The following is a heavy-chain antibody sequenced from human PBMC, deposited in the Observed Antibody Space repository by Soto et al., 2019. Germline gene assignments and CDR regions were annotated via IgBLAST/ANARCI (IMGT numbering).Heavy chain of an antibody. J-gene: IGHJ6*02. CDR3: ARETSIAGYYYYGMDG. D-gene: IGHD6-6*01. V-gene: IGHV3-33*01. Sequence: PGGSLRLSCAASGFTFSSYGMHWVRQAPGKGLEWVAVIWYDGSNKYYADSVKGRFTISRDNSKNTLYLQMNSLRAEDTAVYYCARETSIAGYYYYGMDGWVQGTTVTVSS. CDR1: GFTFSSYG. CDR2: IWYDGSNK.